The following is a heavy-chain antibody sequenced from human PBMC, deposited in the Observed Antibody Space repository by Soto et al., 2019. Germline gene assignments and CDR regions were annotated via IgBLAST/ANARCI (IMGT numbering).Heavy chain of an antibody. V-gene: IGHV3-74*01. Sequence: GGSLRLSCAASGFTFSSYWMHWVRQAPGKGLVWVSRINSDGSSTSYADSVKGRFTISRDNAKNTLYLQMNSLRAEDTAVYYCATLPFYDFWSGYRGVFDYWGQGTLVTVSS. J-gene: IGHJ4*02. D-gene: IGHD3-3*01. CDR2: INSDGSST. CDR1: GFTFSSYW. CDR3: ATLPFYDFWSGYRGVFDY.